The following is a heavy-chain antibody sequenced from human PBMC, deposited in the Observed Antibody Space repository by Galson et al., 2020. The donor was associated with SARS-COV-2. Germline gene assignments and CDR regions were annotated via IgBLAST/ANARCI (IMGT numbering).Heavy chain of an antibody. CDR2: INSDGNNT. CDR1: GYTFSSYW. V-gene: IGHV3-74*01. J-gene: IGHJ4*02. Sequence: GGSLRLSCAASGYTFSSYWMHWVRQAPGKGLVWVSRINSDGNNTSYADSVKGRFTISRDNAKNTLYLQMNSLRVEDTAVYYCAATRAYWGQGTLGTVSS. CDR3: AATRAY.